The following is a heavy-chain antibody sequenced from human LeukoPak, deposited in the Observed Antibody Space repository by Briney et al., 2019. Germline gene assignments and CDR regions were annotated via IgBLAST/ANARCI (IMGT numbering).Heavy chain of an antibody. CDR1: GGSISSSSDY. V-gene: IGHV4-39*01. CDR3: ARGYYYMDV. Sequence: SETLSLTCTVSGGSISSSSDYWGWIRQARGKGLEWIGKIYYSGSTYYNPSRNSSLPISADTPKTQFSLKLSSVTAADTAVYYCARGYYYMDVWGKGTTVTISS. J-gene: IGHJ6*03. CDR2: IYYSGST.